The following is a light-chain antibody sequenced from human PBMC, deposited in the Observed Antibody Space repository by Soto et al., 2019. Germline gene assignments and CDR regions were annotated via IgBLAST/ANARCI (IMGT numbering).Light chain of an antibody. Sequence: DIQMTQSPSTLSASVGDRVTITCRASQSISSWLAWYQQKPGKAPKLLIYKASSLESGVPSRFSGSASWTEFTLTISSLQPDDFATYYCQQYNSYSYTFGQGTKLEIK. J-gene: IGKJ2*01. CDR2: KAS. V-gene: IGKV1-5*03. CDR1: QSISSW. CDR3: QQYNSYSYT.